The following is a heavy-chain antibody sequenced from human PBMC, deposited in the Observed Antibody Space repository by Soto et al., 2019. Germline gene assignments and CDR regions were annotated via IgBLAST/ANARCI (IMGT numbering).Heavy chain of an antibody. J-gene: IGHJ6*02. D-gene: IGHD6-13*01. V-gene: IGHV1-18*01. CDR3: AREWGSISWYGPLYYYYGRDV. Sequence: APVKVSCKASGYTFTIYGISWVRQAPGQGLEWMGWISAYNGNTNYAQKLQGRVTMTTYTCTSTAYMELRSLRSDDTALYYCAREWGSISWYGPLYYYYGRDVWGQGTTVTVSS. CDR1: GYTFTIYG. CDR2: ISAYNGNT.